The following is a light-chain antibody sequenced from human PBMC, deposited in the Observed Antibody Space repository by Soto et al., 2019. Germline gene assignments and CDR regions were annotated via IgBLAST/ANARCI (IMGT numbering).Light chain of an antibody. J-gene: IGKJ1*01. CDR2: GAS. CDR3: QQFGSSAWT. Sequence: EIVLTQSPGTLSLSLGERATLSCRASQRLSSSYLAWYQQKPGQAPRLLIQGASSRATGIPDRFSGSGSGTDFTLTITRLEPEDFPVYYCQQFGSSAWTFGQGTRVEIK. V-gene: IGKV3-20*01. CDR1: QRLSSSY.